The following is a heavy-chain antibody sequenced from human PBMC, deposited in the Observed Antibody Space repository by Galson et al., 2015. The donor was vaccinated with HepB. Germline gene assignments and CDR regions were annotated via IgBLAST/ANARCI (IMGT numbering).Heavy chain of an antibody. J-gene: IGHJ4*02. CDR3: VKDRNPQRGGDCYIFDQ. CDR1: GFTFSSYA. Sequence: SLRLSCAASGFTFSSYAMHWVRQAPGKGLEYVSAISTKGDSTNYADSVKGRFTISRDNSKNTLYLQMSSPRTEDTALYYCVKDRNPQRGGDCYIFDQWGRGTLVTVSS. CDR2: ISTKGDST. D-gene: IGHD2-21*02. V-gene: IGHV3-64D*06.